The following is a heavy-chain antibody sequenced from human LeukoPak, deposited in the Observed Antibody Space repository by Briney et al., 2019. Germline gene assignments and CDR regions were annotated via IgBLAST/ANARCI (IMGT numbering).Heavy chain of an antibody. CDR1: GGTFSSYA. J-gene: IGHJ4*02. CDR3: ARGIDWNYANFDY. Sequence: ASVKVSCKASGGTFSSYAISWVRQAPGQGLEWMGGIIPIFGTANYAQKFQGRVTITTDESTSTAYMELSSLRSEDTAVYYCARGIDWNYANFDYWGQGTLVTVSS. V-gene: IGHV1-69*05. CDR2: IIPIFGTA. D-gene: IGHD1-7*01.